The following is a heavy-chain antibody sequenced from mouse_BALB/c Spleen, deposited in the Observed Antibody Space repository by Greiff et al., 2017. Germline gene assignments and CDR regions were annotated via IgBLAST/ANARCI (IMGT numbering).Heavy chain of an antibody. V-gene: IGHV5-12-2*01. CDR2: ISNGGGST. CDR1: GFTFSSYT. CDR3: ARHDGYNWYFDV. J-gene: IGHJ1*01. D-gene: IGHD2-3*01. Sequence: EVKLMESGGGLVQPGGSLKLSCAASGFTFSSYTMSWVRQTPEKRLEWVAYISNGGGSTYYPDTVKGRFTISRDNAKNTLYLQMSSLKSEDTAMYYCARHDGYNWYFDVWGAGTTVTVSS.